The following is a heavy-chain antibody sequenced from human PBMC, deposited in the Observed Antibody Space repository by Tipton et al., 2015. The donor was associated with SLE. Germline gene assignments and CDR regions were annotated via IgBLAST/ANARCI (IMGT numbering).Heavy chain of an antibody. J-gene: IGHJ6*02. CDR3: ARHASYYYGMDV. V-gene: IGHV4-38-2*01. CDR2: IYHSGST. Sequence: TLSLTCAVSGYSISSGYCWGWIRQPPGKGLEWIGSIYHSGSTYYSPSLKSRATISVDTSKNQFSLKLSSVTAADTAVYYCARHASYYYGMDVWGQGTTVTVSS. CDR1: GYSISSGYC.